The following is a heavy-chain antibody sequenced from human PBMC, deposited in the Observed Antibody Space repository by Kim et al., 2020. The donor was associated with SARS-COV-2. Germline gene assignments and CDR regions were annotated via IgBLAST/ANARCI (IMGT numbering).Heavy chain of an antibody. J-gene: IGHJ6*03. V-gene: IGHV4-59*08. D-gene: IGHD3-3*01. Sequence: SETLSLTCTVSGGSISSYYWSWIRQPPGKGLEWIGYIYYSGSTNYNPSLKSRVTISVDTSKNQFSLKLSSVTAADTAVYYCARLTGYDFWSGYPGYYMDVWGKGTTVTVSS. CDR1: GGSISSYY. CDR2: IYYSGST. CDR3: ARLTGYDFWSGYPGYYMDV.